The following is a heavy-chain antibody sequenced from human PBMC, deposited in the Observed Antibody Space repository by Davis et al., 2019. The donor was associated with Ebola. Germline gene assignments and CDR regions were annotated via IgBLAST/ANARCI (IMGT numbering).Heavy chain of an antibody. CDR2: IWYDGSNK. Sequence: PGGSLRLSCAASGFTFSSYGMHWVRQAPGKGLEWVAVIWYDGSNKYYADSVKGRFTISRDNSKNTLYLQMNSLRAEDTAVYYCARAITIFGVGFDYWGQGTLVTVSS. V-gene: IGHV3-33*01. CDR1: GFTFSSYG. D-gene: IGHD3-3*01. J-gene: IGHJ4*02. CDR3: ARAITIFGVGFDY.